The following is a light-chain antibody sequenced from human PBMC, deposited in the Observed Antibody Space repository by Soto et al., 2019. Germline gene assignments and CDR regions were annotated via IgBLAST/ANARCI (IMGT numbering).Light chain of an antibody. J-gene: IGLJ1*01. Sequence: QSVLTQPASVSGSPGQSITISCTGTSSDVGGYNYVSWYQLHPGKAPKLMIHEVSERPSGVSNRFSGSRSGNTASLTISGLQAEDEADYYCASYARDVTYVFGSWTTVTVL. CDR1: SSDVGGYNY. V-gene: IGLV2-14*01. CDR3: ASYARDVTYV. CDR2: EVS.